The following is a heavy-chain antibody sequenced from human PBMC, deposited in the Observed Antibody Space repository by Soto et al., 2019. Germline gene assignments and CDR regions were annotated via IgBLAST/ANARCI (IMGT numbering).Heavy chain of an antibody. J-gene: IGHJ6*02. CDR3: ARDLQYSSSWYWDPTSPDRSYYYYYGMDV. D-gene: IGHD6-13*01. CDR1: GGSISSGDYY. CDR2: IYYSGST. V-gene: IGHV4-30-4*01. Sequence: PSETLSLTCTVSGGSISSGDYYWSWIRQPPGKGLEWIGYIYYSGSTYYNPSLKSRVTISVYTSKNQFSLKLSSVTAADTAVYYCARDLQYSSSWYWDPTSPDRSYYYYYGMDVWGQGTTVTVSS.